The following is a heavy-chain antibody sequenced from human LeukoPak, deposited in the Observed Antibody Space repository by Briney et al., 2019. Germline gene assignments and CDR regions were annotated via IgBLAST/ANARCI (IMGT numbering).Heavy chain of an antibody. J-gene: IGHJ3*02. CDR3: AKEVTPDRSGFDAFDI. Sequence: GGSLRLSCAASGFTFSNYEMDWVRQAPGKGLEWVSYISSRGGTIYYADSVKGRFTSSRDNAKNSLYLQMNSLRAEDTAVYYCAKEVTPDRSGFDAFDIWGQGTMVTVSS. CDR2: ISSRGGTI. CDR1: GFTFSNYE. D-gene: IGHD3-22*01. V-gene: IGHV3-48*03.